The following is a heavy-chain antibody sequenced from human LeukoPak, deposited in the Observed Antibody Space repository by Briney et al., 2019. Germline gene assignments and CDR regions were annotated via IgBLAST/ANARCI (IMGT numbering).Heavy chain of an antibody. J-gene: IGHJ6*02. Sequence: PSETLSLTCTVSGGSISSGSYYWSWIRQPAGKGQEWIGRIYTSGSTNYNPSLKSRVTISVDTSKNQFSLKLSSVTAADTAVYYCARGEVVPAASYGMDVWGQGTTVTVSS. CDR2: IYTSGST. D-gene: IGHD2-2*01. CDR1: GGSISSGSYY. CDR3: ARGEVVPAASYGMDV. V-gene: IGHV4-61*02.